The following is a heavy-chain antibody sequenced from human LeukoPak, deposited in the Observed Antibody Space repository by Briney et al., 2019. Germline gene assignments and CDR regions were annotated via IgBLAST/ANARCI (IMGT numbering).Heavy chain of an antibody. D-gene: IGHD1-26*01. CDR3: ARDSGGTYRHPYYCDS. J-gene: IGHJ4*02. Sequence: GASVKVSCKASGYIFISFRVSWVRQAPGQGLEWMGYVSAYNGNINYAQSLQGRVTLTTDSSTSTAYMELRSLTSDDTAVYYCARDSGGTYRHPYYCDSWGQGTLVTVSS. CDR2: VSAYNGNI. CDR1: GYIFISFR. V-gene: IGHV1-18*01.